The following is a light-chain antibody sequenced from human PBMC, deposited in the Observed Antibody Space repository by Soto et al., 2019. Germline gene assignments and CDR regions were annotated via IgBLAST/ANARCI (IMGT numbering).Light chain of an antibody. CDR2: DDS. J-gene: IGLJ3*02. V-gene: IGLV3-21*02. CDR3: QVWANSVDRV. Sequence: SYELTQPPSVSVAPGQTARISCGGNNIGRKTVHWYRQKPGQAPVVVLYDDSDRPSVIPERFSGSNSGSTATLTISRVEAGDEADYYCQVWANSVDRVFGGGTKVTVL. CDR1: NIGRKT.